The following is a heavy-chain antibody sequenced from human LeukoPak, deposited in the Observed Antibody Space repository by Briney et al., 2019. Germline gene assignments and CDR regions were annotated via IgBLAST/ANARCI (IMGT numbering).Heavy chain of an antibody. J-gene: IGHJ4*02. Sequence: PSETLSLTCTVSGGSISSGGYYWSWIRQHPGKGLEYIGYIYYSGSTYYNPSLKGRVTISADTSKNQFSLKLSSVTAADTAVYYCVSSTVTGAHWGQGTLVTVSS. V-gene: IGHV4-31*03. D-gene: IGHD4-17*01. CDR2: IYYSGST. CDR3: VSSTVTGAH. CDR1: GGSISSGGYY.